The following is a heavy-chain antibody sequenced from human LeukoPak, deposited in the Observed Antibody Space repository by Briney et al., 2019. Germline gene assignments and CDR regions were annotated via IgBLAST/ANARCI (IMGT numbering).Heavy chain of an antibody. CDR3: ASPRDIVVVVDATAGYFDL. J-gene: IGHJ2*01. Sequence: PGGSLRLSCTASGFTFSTYWMHWVRHAPGKGPMWLSLINGDGYTTSHAHSVKGRFTISRDNAKNTLYLQMNSLRVEDTAVYYCASPRDIVVVVDATAGYFDLWGRGTLVTVSS. V-gene: IGHV3-74*01. CDR2: INGDGYTT. D-gene: IGHD2-15*01. CDR1: GFTFSTYW.